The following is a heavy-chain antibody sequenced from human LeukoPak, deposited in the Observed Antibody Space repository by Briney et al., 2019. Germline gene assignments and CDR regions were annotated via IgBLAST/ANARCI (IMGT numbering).Heavy chain of an antibody. D-gene: IGHD3-3*01. Sequence: SVKVSSKASEGTFSSSAISWVRQAPGQGLEWMGGIIPIFGTANYAQKFQGRVTITTDESTSTAYMELSSLRSEDTAVYYCARAAYYDLWMTGTWFDPWGQGTLLTVSS. CDR2: IIPIFGTA. J-gene: IGHJ5*02. V-gene: IGHV1-69*05. CDR3: ARAAYYDLWMTGTWFDP. CDR1: EGTFSSSA.